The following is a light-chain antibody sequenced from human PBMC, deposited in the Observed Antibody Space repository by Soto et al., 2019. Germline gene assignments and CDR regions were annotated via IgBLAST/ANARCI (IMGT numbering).Light chain of an antibody. CDR2: EVT. Sequence: QSVLTQPASVSGSPGQSITISCTGTSSDVGTYNYVSWYQQHPGKAPKVMIYEVTYRPSGVSNRFSGSKSGNTASLTISGLQAEDEAEYYCSSYTGSSTPYVFGNGTKVTVL. J-gene: IGLJ1*01. V-gene: IGLV2-14*01. CDR1: SSDVGTYNY. CDR3: SSYTGSSTPYV.